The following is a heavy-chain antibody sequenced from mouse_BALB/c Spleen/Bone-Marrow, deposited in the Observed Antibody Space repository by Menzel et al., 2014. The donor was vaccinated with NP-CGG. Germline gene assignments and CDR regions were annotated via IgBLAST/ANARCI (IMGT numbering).Heavy chain of an antibody. J-gene: IGHJ2*01. D-gene: IGHD1-1*01. V-gene: IGHV4-1*02. CDR3: ARPDYYGYLNY. Sequence: EVKLQESGGGLVQPGGSLKLSCAASGFDFSSYWMSWVRQAPGKGLEWIGEINPDSRTINYSPSLKDKFIISRDNAKNTLCLRLNKVRSEDTALYYCARPDYYGYLNYWGQGTTLTVSS. CDR1: GFDFSSYW. CDR2: INPDSRTI.